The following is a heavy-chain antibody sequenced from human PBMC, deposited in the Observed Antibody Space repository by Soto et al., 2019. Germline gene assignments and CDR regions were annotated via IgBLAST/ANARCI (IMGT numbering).Heavy chain of an antibody. CDR2: INSDESST. D-gene: IGHD5-12*01. CDR3: ASMTRDGYNLKYFQY. CDR1: GFTFSTSW. Sequence: GGSLRLSCAASGFTFSTSWMHWVRQAPGKGLVWVSRINSDESSTSYADSVKGRFTISRDNAKNTLYLQMNSLRAEDTAVYYCASMTRDGYNLKYFQYWGQGTQVTVSS. J-gene: IGHJ1*01. V-gene: IGHV3-74*01.